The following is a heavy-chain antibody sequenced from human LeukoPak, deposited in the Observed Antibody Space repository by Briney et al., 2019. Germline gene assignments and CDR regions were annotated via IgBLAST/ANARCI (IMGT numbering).Heavy chain of an antibody. CDR1: GGSISSYY. CDR3: ARDPHFWSGYPDAFDI. V-gene: IGHV4-4*07. Sequence: SETLSLTCTVSGGSISSYYWSWIRQPAGKGLEWIGRIYTSGSTNYNPSLKSRVTMSVDTSKNQFSLKLSSVTAADTAVYYCARDPHFWSGYPDAFDIWGQGTMATVSS. D-gene: IGHD3-3*02. CDR2: IYTSGST. J-gene: IGHJ3*02.